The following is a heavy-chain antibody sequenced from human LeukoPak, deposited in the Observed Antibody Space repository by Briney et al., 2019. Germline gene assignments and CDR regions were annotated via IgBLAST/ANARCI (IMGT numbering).Heavy chain of an antibody. CDR1: GGSISSYY. CDR3: ARDARDGYNRLKKGAFDI. Sequence: LETLSLTCTVSGGSISSYYWSWIRQPPGKGLEWIGYIYYSGSTNYNPSLKSRVTISVDTSKNQFSLKLSSVTAADTAVYYCARDARDGYNRLKKGAFDIWGQGTMVTVSS. J-gene: IGHJ3*02. V-gene: IGHV4-59*01. CDR2: IYYSGST. D-gene: IGHD5-24*01.